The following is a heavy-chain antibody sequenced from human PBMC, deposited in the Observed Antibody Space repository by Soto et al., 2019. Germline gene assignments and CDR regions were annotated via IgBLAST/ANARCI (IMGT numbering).Heavy chain of an antibody. Sequence: VGSLRLSCAASGFTFSSYGMHWVRQAPGKGLEWVAVISYDGSNKYYADSVKGRFTISRDNSKNTLYPQMNSLRAEDTAVYYCAKDSYYYDSSGYYDDWGQGTLVTVSS. J-gene: IGHJ4*02. D-gene: IGHD3-22*01. V-gene: IGHV3-30*18. CDR1: GFTFSSYG. CDR3: AKDSYYYDSSGYYDD. CDR2: ISYDGSNK.